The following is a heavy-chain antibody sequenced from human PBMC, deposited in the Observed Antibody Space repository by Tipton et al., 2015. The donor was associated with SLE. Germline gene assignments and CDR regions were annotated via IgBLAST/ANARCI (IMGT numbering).Heavy chain of an antibody. J-gene: IGHJ4*02. CDR2: IFYTGST. D-gene: IGHD5-12*01. V-gene: IGHV4-59*12. CDR1: GGSITSYY. Sequence: TLSLTCTVSGGSITSYYWSWIRQPPGKGLEWIGYIFYTGSTYYNPSLNSRVSFSIDTSENHFSLRLNSVTAADTAVYYCARRHYSGPFDSWGQGTLVTVSS. CDR3: ARRHYSGPFDS.